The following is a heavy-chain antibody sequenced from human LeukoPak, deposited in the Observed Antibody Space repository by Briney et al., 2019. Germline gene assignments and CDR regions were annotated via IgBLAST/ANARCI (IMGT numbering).Heavy chain of an antibody. CDR2: IKQDGSEK. J-gene: IGHJ4*02. CDR3: AREQAHYYDSSGYHLDY. D-gene: IGHD3-22*01. Sequence: PGGSLRLSCAASGFTFSSYWMSWVRQAPGKGLEWVANIKQDGSEKYYVDSVKGRFTISRDNAKNSLYLQMNSLRAEDTAVYYCAREQAHYYDSSGYHLDYWGQGTLVTVSS. V-gene: IGHV3-7*01. CDR1: GFTFSSYW.